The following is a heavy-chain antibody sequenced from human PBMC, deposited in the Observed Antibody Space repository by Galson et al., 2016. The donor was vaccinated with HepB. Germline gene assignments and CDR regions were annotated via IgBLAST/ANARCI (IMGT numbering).Heavy chain of an antibody. CDR3: ARDRVSGDFWSGYYTGIGMDV. Sequence: SLRLSCAASGFTFSSYSMNWVRQAPGKGLEWVSYIRSSSSTIYYADSVKGRLTISRDNAKNPLYLQMNSLRDEDTAVYYCARDRVSGDFWSGYYTGIGMDVWGQGTTVTVSS. CDR1: GFTFSSYS. V-gene: IGHV3-48*02. CDR2: IRSSSSTI. J-gene: IGHJ6*02. D-gene: IGHD3-3*01.